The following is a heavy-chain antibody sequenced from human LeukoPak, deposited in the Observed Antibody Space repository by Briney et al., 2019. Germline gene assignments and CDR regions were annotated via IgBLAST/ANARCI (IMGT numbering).Heavy chain of an antibody. Sequence: PGGSLRLSCAASGFTFDDYAMHWVRQAPGKGLEWVSGINWNSSSIDYADSVKGRFIMSRDNAKNSLYLQMSSLRVEDTAIYYCAKDGSTSGLQRHFHSWGQGTLVSVSS. J-gene: IGHJ4*02. CDR1: GFTFDDYA. CDR3: AKDGSTSGLQRHFHS. CDR2: INWNSSSI. D-gene: IGHD3-10*01. V-gene: IGHV3-9*01.